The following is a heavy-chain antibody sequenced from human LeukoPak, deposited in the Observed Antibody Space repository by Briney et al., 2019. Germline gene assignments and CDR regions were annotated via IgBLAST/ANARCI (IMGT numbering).Heavy chain of an antibody. Sequence: SETLSLTCTVSGGSISSSSYYWGWIRQPPGKGLEWIGSIYYSGSTYYNPSLKSRVTISVDTSKNQFSLKLSSVTAADTAVYYCARDAGKSGSYHGPPYYWGQGTLVTVSS. CDR3: ARDAGKSGSYHGPPYY. CDR1: GGSISSSSYY. V-gene: IGHV4-39*07. D-gene: IGHD1-26*01. J-gene: IGHJ4*02. CDR2: IYYSGST.